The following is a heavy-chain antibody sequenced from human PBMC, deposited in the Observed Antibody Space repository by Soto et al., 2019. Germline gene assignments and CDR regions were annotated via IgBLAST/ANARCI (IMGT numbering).Heavy chain of an antibody. V-gene: IGHV3-11*06. D-gene: IGHD3-22*01. CDR3: ARAHPSRVVVVTTYYFDY. Sequence: GGSLRLSCAASGFTFSDYYMSWIRQAPGKGLEWVSYISSSSSYTNYADSVKGRFTISRDNAKNSLYLQMNSLRAEDTAVYYCARAHPSRVVVVTTYYFDYWGQGTLVTVSS. J-gene: IGHJ4*02. CDR1: GFTFSDYY. CDR2: ISSSSSYT.